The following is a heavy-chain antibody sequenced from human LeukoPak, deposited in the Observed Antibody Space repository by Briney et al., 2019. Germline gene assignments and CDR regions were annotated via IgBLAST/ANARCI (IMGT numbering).Heavy chain of an antibody. D-gene: IGHD3-16*01. CDR2: INHNGNVN. CDR1: GFTFSSYW. CDR3: ARGGGLDV. Sequence: PGGSLRLSCAASGFTFSSYWMNWARQAPGKGLEWVASINHNGNVNYYVDSVKGRFTISGDNAKNSLYLQMSNLRAEGTAVYFCARGGGLDVWGQGATVTVSS. J-gene: IGHJ6*02. V-gene: IGHV3-7*03.